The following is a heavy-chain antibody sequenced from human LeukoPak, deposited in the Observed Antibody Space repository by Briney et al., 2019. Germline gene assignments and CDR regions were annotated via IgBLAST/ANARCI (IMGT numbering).Heavy chain of an antibody. D-gene: IGHD3-3*01. CDR1: GGTFSSYA. J-gene: IGHJ5*02. V-gene: IGHV1-69*13. Sequence: SVKVSCKASGGTFSSYAISWVRQAPGQGLEWMGGIIPIFGTANYAQKFQGRVTITADESTGTAYMELSSLRSEDTAVYYCARGGEAIFGVLNWFDPWGQGTLVTVSS. CDR2: IIPIFGTA. CDR3: ARGGEAIFGVLNWFDP.